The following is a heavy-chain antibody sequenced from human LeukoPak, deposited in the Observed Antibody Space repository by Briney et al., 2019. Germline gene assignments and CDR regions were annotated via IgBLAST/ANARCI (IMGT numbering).Heavy chain of an antibody. Sequence: GESLKISCKGSGCNFPNYWIGWVRQMPGKGLEWMGIIYPGDSDTRYSPSFQGQVTISADKSISTAYLQWSSLKASDTAMYYCARAVPYYFDYWGQGTLVTVSS. D-gene: IGHD1-1*01. CDR1: GCNFPNYW. CDR3: ARAVPYYFDY. V-gene: IGHV5-51*01. CDR2: IYPGDSDT. J-gene: IGHJ4*02.